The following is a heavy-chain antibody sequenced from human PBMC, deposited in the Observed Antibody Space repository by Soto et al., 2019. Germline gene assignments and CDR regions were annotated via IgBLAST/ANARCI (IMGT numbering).Heavy chain of an antibody. D-gene: IGHD3-16*01. Sequence: QMQLVQSGGGLVKPGGSLTLSCKASGFTFSDYYMIWVRQTPGKGLEWLSYISDSGSTIYYADSVRARFTIFRENAANSVYLQLDGLPEGDTAVDYCSGGGSGCTRGGWLGPWGQGSLVTVSS. CDR3: SGGGSGCTRGGWLGP. CDR1: GFTFSDYY. CDR2: ISDSGSTI. J-gene: IGHJ5*02. V-gene: IGHV3-11*01.